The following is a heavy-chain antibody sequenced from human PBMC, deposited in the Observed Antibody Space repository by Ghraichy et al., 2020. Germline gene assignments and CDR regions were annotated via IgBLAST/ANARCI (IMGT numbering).Heavy chain of an antibody. Sequence: SETLSLTCAVSGGSISSGGYSWSWIRQPPGKGLEWIGYIYHSGSTYYNPSLKSRVTISVDRSKNQFSLKLSSVTAADTAVYYCARVVAYYDFWSGYYSPAPDYYYYYMDVWGKGTTVTVSS. V-gene: IGHV4-30-2*01. CDR1: GGSISSGGYS. CDR2: IYHSGST. CDR3: ARVVAYYDFWSGYYSPAPDYYYYYMDV. D-gene: IGHD3-3*01. J-gene: IGHJ6*03.